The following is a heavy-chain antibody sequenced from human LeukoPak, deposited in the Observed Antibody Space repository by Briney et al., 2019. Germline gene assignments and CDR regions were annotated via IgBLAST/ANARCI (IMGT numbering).Heavy chain of an antibody. V-gene: IGHV4-59*01. Sequence: SETLSLTCAVSGGSICSYYWSWIWQPPRKGLEWIGYIYSIGSPNNNSSLKSRVTMSVDTSKDQFSLKLSSVTAADTAVYYCARDRNDSSGYYYDSWGPGTLVTVSS. D-gene: IGHD3-22*01. CDR1: GGSICSYY. CDR3: ARDRNDSSGYYYDS. CDR2: IYSIGSP. J-gene: IGHJ5*01.